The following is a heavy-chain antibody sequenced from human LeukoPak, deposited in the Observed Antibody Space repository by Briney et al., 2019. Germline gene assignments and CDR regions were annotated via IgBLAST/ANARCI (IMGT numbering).Heavy chain of an antibody. V-gene: IGHV1-2*02. D-gene: IGHD2-15*01. CDR3: ARGTMDIVVVVAARWFDP. CDR1: GYTFTGYY. Sequence: ASVKVSCKASGYTFTGYYMHWVRQAPGQGLEWMGWINPNSGGTNYAQKFQGRVTMTRDTSISTAYMELSRLRSDDTAVYYCARGTMDIVVVVAARWFDPWGQGTLDTVSS. J-gene: IGHJ5*02. CDR2: INPNSGGT.